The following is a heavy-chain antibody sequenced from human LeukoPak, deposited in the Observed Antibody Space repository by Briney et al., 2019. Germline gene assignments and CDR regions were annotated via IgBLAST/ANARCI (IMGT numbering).Heavy chain of an antibody. D-gene: IGHD3-22*01. J-gene: IGHJ4*02. CDR3: ARVTSDSSGYYHFDY. CDR1: GYTFTSYY. CDR2: INPSGGST. V-gene: IGHV1-46*01. Sequence: ASVKVSCKASGYTFTSYYMHWVRQAPGQGLEWMGIINPSGGSTSYAQEFQGRVTMTRDTSTSTVYMELSSLRSEDTAVYYCARVTSDSSGYYHFDYWGQGTLVTVSS.